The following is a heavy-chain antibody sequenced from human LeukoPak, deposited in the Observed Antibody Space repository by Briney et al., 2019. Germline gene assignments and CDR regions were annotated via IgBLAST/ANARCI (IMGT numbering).Heavy chain of an antibody. CDR2: ISYDGSNK. Sequence: GGSLRLSFAASGFTFSSYAMHWVRQAPGKGLEWVAVISYDGSNKYYAHSVKGRFTISRDNSKNTLYLQMNSLRAEDTAVYYCARGSSGWFFDYWGQGTLVTVSS. D-gene: IGHD6-19*01. V-gene: IGHV3-30*04. CDR1: GFTFSSYA. J-gene: IGHJ4*02. CDR3: ARGSSGWFFDY.